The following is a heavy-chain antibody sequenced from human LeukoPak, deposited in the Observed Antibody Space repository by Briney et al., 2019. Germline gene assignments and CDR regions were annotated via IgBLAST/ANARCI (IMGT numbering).Heavy chain of an antibody. CDR2: IYSDGST. D-gene: IGHD4-23*01. CDR1: GFTVSSKY. Sequence: GGSLRLSCATSGFTVSSKYMSWVRQAPGKGLEWVSVIYSDGSTYYADSVKGRFTISRDSSKNTLYLQMNSLRAEDTAVYYCARSNGVTTVAPFDYWGQGTLVIVSS. CDR3: ARSNGVTTVAPFDY. J-gene: IGHJ4*02. V-gene: IGHV3-53*01.